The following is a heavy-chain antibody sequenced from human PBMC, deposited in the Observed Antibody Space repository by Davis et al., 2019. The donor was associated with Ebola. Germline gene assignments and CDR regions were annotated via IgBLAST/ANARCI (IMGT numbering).Heavy chain of an antibody. V-gene: IGHV7-4-1*02. D-gene: IGHD3-16*02. Sequence: ASVKVSCKASGYTFTSYGISWVRQAPGQGLEWMGWINTKTGNPTYAQAFRGRFVLSLDTSVSTAYLQISGLKAEDTAVYYCARPSLSLDWFDPWGQGTLVTVSS. CDR3: ARPSLSLDWFDP. CDR2: INTKTGNP. J-gene: IGHJ5*02. CDR1: GYTFTSYG.